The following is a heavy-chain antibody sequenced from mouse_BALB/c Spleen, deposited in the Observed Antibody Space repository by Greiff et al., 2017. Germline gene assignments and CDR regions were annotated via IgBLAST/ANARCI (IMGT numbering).Heavy chain of an antibody. J-gene: IGHJ4*01. CDR3: ARDYGNHAMDY. CDR1: GFTFSSYA. V-gene: IGHV5-9-4*01. D-gene: IGHD2-1*01. Sequence: EVNVVESGGGLVKPGGSLKLSCAASGFTFSSYAMSWVRQSPEKRLEWVAEISSGGSYTYYPDTVTGRFTISRDNAKNTLYLEMSSLRSEDTAMYYCARDYGNHAMDYWGQGTSVTVSS. CDR2: ISSGGSYT.